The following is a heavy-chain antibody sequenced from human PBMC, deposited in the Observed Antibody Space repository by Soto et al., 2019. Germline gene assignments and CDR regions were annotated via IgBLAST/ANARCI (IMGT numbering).Heavy chain of an antibody. CDR2: IYYSGTT. D-gene: IGHD5-18*01. CDR1: GGSISSEGYY. J-gene: IGHJ4*02. V-gene: IGHV4-31*03. Sequence: SETLSLTCTVSGGSISSEGYYWSWFRQLPGKGLEWIGDIYYSGTTYHNPSLRSRLTISGDASKNQFSLKLSSVTAADTALYYCARGRGYSYGPYYFDYWGQGTLVTVS. CDR3: ARGRGYSYGPYYFDY.